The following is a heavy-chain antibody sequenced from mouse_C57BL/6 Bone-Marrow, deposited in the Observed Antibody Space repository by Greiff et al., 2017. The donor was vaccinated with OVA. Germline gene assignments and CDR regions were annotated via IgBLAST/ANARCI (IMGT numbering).Heavy chain of an antibody. CDR3: ARWLLLFDF. D-gene: IGHD2-3*01. V-gene: IGHV5-4*03. CDR2: ISDGGSYI. J-gene: IGHJ2*01. CDR1: GFTFSSYA. Sequence: EVKLVESGGGLVKPGGSLKLSCAASGFTFSSYAMSWVRQTPEKRLEWVATISDGGSYIYYPDNVKGRFTISRDNAKNNLYLQMSHLKSEDTAMYYCARWLLLFDFWGQGTTHTVSA.